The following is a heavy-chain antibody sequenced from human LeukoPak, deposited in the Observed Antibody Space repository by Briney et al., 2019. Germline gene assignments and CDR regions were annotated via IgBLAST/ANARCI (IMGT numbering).Heavy chain of an antibody. Sequence: GRSLRLSCAASGFTFSSYSMNWVRQAPGKGLEWVSSISSSSSYIYYADSVKGRFTISRDNAKNSLHLQMNSLRAEDTAVYYCARDSGIYSSPVDYWGQGTLVTASS. V-gene: IGHV3-21*01. D-gene: IGHD1-26*01. J-gene: IGHJ4*02. CDR2: ISSSSSYI. CDR3: ARDSGIYSSPVDY. CDR1: GFTFSSYS.